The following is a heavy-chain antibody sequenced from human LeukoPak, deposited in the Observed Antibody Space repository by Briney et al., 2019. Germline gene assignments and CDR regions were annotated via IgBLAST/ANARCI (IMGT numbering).Heavy chain of an antibody. CDR2: MNPNSGNT. Sequence: ASVKVSCKASGYTFTSSDINWVRQATGQGLEWMGWMNPNSGNTGYAQKFQGRVTMTRNTSISTAYMELSSLRSEDTAVYYCARGHEATETLVDWGQGTLVTVSS. J-gene: IGHJ4*02. V-gene: IGHV1-8*01. D-gene: IGHD4-17*01. CDR1: GYTFTSSD. CDR3: ARGHEATETLVD.